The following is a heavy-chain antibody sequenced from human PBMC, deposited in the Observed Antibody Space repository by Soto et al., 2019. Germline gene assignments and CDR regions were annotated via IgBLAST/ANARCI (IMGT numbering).Heavy chain of an antibody. CDR1: GFTFSTYA. CDR2: ISGSGGST. J-gene: IGHJ4*02. V-gene: IGHV3-23*01. Sequence: GGSLRLSCAAPGFTFSTYAMSWVRQAPGKGLEWVSAISGSGGSTYYADSVKGRFTISRDNSKNTLFLQMNSLRAEDTAVYYCAKPGAGAGTQGFDYWGQGTLVTVSS. D-gene: IGHD6-13*01. CDR3: AKPGAGAGTQGFDY.